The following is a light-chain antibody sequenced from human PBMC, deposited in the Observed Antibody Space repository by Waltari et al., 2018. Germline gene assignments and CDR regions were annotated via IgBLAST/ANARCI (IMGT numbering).Light chain of an antibody. J-gene: IGLJ2*01. CDR1: SLRKYY. CDR2: DKN. CDR3: HSRDATGVGGS. Sequence: SSELTQDPVVSVAMGQTVRINCQGDSLRKYYARWYQQRPGPAPILVMFDKNNRPSGVPDRFSGSSSDNSASLTITGAQAEDEASYYCHSRDATGVGGSFGGGTKLTVL. V-gene: IGLV3-19*01.